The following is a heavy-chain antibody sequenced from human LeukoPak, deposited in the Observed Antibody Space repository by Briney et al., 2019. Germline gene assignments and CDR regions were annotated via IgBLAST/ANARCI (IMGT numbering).Heavy chain of an antibody. D-gene: IGHD5-18*01. CDR2: IIPILGIA. J-gene: IGHJ3*02. V-gene: IGHV1-69*02. CDR3: ASWVRYSYGYNAFDI. Sequence: GSSVKVSCKASGGTFSSYTISWVRQAPGQGLEWMGGIIPILGIANYAQKFQGRVTITADKSTSTAYMELSSLRSEDTAVYYCASWVRYSYGYNAFDIWGQGTMVTVSS. CDR1: GGTFSSYT.